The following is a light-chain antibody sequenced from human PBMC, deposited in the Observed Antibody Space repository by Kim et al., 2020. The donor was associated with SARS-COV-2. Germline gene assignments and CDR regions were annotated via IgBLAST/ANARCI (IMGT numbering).Light chain of an antibody. CDR2: GAS. V-gene: IGKV3-15*01. Sequence: GERATLACAASQRISRHLAWYQQKPGQAPRLLIYGASTRATGIPARFSGSGSATEFTEFTLTISSLQSEDFAVYYCQQYNNWPPVTFGGGTKLEI. CDR3: QQYNNWPPVT. CDR1: QRISRH. J-gene: IGKJ4*01.